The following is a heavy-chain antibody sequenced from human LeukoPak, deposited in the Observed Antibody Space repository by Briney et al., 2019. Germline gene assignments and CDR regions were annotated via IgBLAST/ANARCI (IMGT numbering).Heavy chain of an antibody. V-gene: IGHV4-30-4*01. J-gene: IGHJ4*02. CDR3: AREPGIYGDYPPRNLPWGDY. CDR1: GGSISSGDYY. CDR2: IYYSGST. Sequence: SETLSLTCTVSGGSISSGDYYWSWIRQPPGKGLEWIGYIYYSGSTYYNPSLKSRVTISVDTSKNQFSLKLSSVTAADTAVYYCAREPGIYGDYPPRNLPWGDYWGQGTLVTVSS. D-gene: IGHD4-17*01.